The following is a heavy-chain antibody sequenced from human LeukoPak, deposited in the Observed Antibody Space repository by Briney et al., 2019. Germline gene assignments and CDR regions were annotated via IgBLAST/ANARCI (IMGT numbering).Heavy chain of an antibody. D-gene: IGHD5-24*01. J-gene: IGHJ3*02. CDR3: ARDRATWSLFDAFDI. Sequence: GGSLLLSCAASGFPFISYAMHWVRQAPGKGLEGVAVISYDGSNKYYADSVKGRFTIPRDNSKNTLYLQMNSLRAEDTAVYYCARDRATWSLFDAFDIWGQGTMVTVSS. CDR1: GFPFISYA. V-gene: IGHV3-30-3*01. CDR2: ISYDGSNK.